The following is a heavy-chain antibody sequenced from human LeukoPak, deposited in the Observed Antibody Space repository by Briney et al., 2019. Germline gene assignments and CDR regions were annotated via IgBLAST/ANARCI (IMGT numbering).Heavy chain of an antibody. D-gene: IGHD6-13*01. CDR1: GFIFSSYS. CDR2: FTGSGGNT. Sequence: GGSLRLSCAASGFIFSSYSMSWVRQAPGKGLEWVSVFTGSGGNTYYADSVKGRFTISKDNSKNTVYLQMSSLRVDDTAVYYCAKAASSSWPSYYYGMDVWGQGSTVTVSS. J-gene: IGHJ6*02. V-gene: IGHV3-23*01. CDR3: AKAASSSWPSYYYGMDV.